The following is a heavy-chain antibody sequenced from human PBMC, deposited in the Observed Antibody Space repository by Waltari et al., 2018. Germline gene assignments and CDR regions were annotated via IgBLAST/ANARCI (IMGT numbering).Heavy chain of an antibody. CDR1: GFTFSNYW. J-gene: IGHJ6*03. CDR2: IKQDGSEK. D-gene: IGHD2-2*01. Sequence: EVKLVESGGGLVQPGGSLRLSCAASGFTFSNYWMSWVRQAPGKGLEWVANIKQDGSEKYYVDSVKGRFTISRDNAKNSLYLQMNSLRPEDTAVYYCARDQTGLVVPAAPGQSGAYHYYYYYMDVWGKGTTVTVSS. V-gene: IGHV3-7*01. CDR3: ARDQTGLVVPAAPGQSGAYHYYYYYMDV.